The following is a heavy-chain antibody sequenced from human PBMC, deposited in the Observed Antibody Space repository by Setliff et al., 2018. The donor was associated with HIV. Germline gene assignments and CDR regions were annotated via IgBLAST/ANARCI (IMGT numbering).Heavy chain of an antibody. J-gene: IGHJ4*02. Sequence: PGGSLRLSCEASGLNLTRRDVHWVRQAPGKGLEWLAVLWFDGNNRRYTASVKGRFSISRDNAKNSLYLQMNSLRAEDTAVYYCARGGTYDILTGYYHRYFDYWGQGTLVTVSS. CDR2: LWFDGNNR. D-gene: IGHD3-9*01. CDR1: GLNLTRRD. CDR3: ARGGTYDILTGYYHRYFDY. V-gene: IGHV3-33*04.